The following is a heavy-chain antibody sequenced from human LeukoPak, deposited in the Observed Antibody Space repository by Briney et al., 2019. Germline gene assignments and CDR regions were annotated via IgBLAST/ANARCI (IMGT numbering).Heavy chain of an antibody. V-gene: IGHV3-30*04. Sequence: GGSLRLSCAASGFTFSSYAMHWVRQAPGKGLEWVAIISYDGINKYYADSVKGRFTISRDNSKNKLHLQMNSLRAEDTAVYYCARDTDSWYFDYWGQGTLVTVSS. CDR1: GFTFSSYA. CDR2: ISYDGINK. CDR3: ARDTDSWYFDY. J-gene: IGHJ4*02. D-gene: IGHD6-13*01.